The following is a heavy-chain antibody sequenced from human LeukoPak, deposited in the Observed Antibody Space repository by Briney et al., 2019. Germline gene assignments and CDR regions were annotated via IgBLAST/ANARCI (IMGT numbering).Heavy chain of an antibody. V-gene: IGHV3-48*04. CDR1: GFTFSSYS. J-gene: IGHJ6*03. CDR3: AKVIQPKFDYYYMDV. CDR2: ISSSSSTI. D-gene: IGHD5-18*01. Sequence: GGSLRLSCAASGFTFSSYSMNWVRQAPGKGLEWVSYISSSSSTIYYADSVKGRFTISRDNAKNSLYLQMYSLRAEDTAVYYCAKVIQPKFDYYYMDVWGKGTTVTVSS.